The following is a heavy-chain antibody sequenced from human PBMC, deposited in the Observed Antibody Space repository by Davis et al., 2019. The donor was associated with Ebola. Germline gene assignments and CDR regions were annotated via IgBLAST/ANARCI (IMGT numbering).Heavy chain of an antibody. J-gene: IGHJ4*02. CDR2: MNPNSGNT. CDR3: ARRVGAGSGFDY. V-gene: IGHV1-8*01. CDR1: GYTFTSYD. Sequence: AVSVKVSCKASGYTFTSYDINWVRQATGQGLEWMGWMNPNSGNTGYAQKFQGRITMTRNISISTAYMELSSLRSEDTAVYYCARRVGAGSGFDYWGQGSLVTVSS. D-gene: IGHD1-26*01.